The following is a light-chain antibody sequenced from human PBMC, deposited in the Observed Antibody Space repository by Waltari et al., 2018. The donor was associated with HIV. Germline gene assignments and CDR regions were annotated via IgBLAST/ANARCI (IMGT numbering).Light chain of an antibody. CDR2: GAS. V-gene: IGKV3-20*01. J-gene: IGKJ2*03. CDR3: QQYGNSPDS. Sequence: EIVLTQSPGTLSLSPGERATLPCRASQSVSSSYLAWYQQKPGQAPRLLIYGASSRATGIPDRFSGSGSGTDFTLTISRLEPEDFAVYYCQQYGNSPDSFGQGTKLEIK. CDR1: QSVSSSY.